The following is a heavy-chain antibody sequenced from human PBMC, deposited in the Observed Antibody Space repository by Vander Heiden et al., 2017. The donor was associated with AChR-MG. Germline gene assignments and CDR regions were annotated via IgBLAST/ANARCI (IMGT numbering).Heavy chain of an antibody. CDR1: GFAFDDYA. Sequence: EVQLVESGGGLVQPGRSLRLSCAASGFAFDDYAMHWVRQAPGNGLEWVSGISWKSDNIYYADSVKGRFTISRDNAKDSVYLQMNSLRAEDTALYYCAKDRRGGYYYYMDVWGKGTTVTVSS. V-gene: IGHV3-9*01. D-gene: IGHD3-16*01. CDR2: ISWKSDNI. CDR3: AKDRRGGYYYYMDV. J-gene: IGHJ6*03.